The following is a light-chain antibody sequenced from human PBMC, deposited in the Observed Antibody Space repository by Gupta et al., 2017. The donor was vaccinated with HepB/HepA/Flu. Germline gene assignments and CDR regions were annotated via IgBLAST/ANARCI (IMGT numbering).Light chain of an antibody. J-gene: IGKJ2*02. CDR1: QSLLHRNGYNF. CDR2: MGS. CDR3: RQAVQTPRT. Sequence: DIVLTQSPLSLPVTAGESASISCRSSQSLLHRNGYNFLDWYLQKPGQSPQLLMYMGSNRASGVPDRFSGSGSGTDFTLKISRGEAEDVGVYYCRQAVQTPRTFGQGTKLEIK. V-gene: IGKV2-28*01.